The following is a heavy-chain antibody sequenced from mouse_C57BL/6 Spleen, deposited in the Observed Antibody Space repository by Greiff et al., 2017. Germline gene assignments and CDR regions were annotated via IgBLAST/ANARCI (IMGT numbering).Heavy chain of an antibody. D-gene: IGHD1-1*01. Sequence: EVQLQQSGPELVKPGASVKISCKASGYTFTDYYMNWVKQSHGKSLEWIGDINPNNGGTSYNQKFKGKATLTVDKSSSTAYMELRSLTSEESAVYYCARRQYYYGSSYWFAYWGQGTLVTVSA. J-gene: IGHJ3*01. V-gene: IGHV1-26*01. CDR1: GYTFTDYY. CDR3: ARRQYYYGSSYWFAY. CDR2: INPNNGGT.